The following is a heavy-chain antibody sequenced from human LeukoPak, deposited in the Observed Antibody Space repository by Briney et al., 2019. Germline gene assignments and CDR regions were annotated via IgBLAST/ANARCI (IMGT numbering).Heavy chain of an antibody. D-gene: IGHD6-19*01. CDR2: IYYSGST. CDR1: GDSLNDYY. J-gene: IGHJ5*02. CDR3: TRGYSSGFAGA. V-gene: IGHV4-59*01. Sequence: SETLSLTCTVSGDSLNDYYWSWIRQPPGKGLEWIGYIYYSGSTNYNPSLKSRVTISVDTSKNQFSLKLSSVTAADTAVYYCTRGYSSGFAGAWGQGTLVTVSS.